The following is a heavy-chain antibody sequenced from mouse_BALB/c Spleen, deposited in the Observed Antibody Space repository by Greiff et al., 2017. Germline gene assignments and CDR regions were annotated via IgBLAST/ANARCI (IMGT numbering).Heavy chain of an antibody. Sequence: QVQLQQSGPGLVAPSQSLSITCTVSGFSLTSYGVHWVRQPPGKGLEWLGVIWAGGSTNYNSALMSRLSISKDNSKSQVFLKMNSLQTDDTAMYYCARDPYYYGSPFAYWGQGTLVTVSA. CDR1: GFSLTSYG. J-gene: IGHJ3*01. D-gene: IGHD1-1*01. V-gene: IGHV2-9*02. CDR2: IWAGGST. CDR3: ARDPYYYGSPFAY.